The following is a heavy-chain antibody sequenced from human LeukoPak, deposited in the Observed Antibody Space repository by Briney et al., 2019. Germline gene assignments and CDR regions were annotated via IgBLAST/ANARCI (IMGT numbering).Heavy chain of an antibody. D-gene: IGHD2-8*01. CDR1: GFIVTNNY. V-gene: IGHV3-66*01. CDR3: ARDPPAVLIDTYG. Sequence: GGSRRLSCTASGFIVTNNYINWVRQAPGKGLEWVSLVYSGGSTYYADSVKGRFTISRDNSKNMVYLQMNSLRAEDTAMYYCARDPPAVLIDTYGWGQGTLVTVSS. CDR2: VYSGGST. J-gene: IGHJ4*02.